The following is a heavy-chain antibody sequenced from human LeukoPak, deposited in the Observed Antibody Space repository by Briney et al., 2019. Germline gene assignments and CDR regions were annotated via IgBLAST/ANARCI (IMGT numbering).Heavy chain of an antibody. CDR3: ARPGIAAAGWQNFDY. Sequence: GESLKISCKGSGYSFTSYWIGWARQMPGKGLEWMGIIYPGDSDTRYSPSFQGQVTISADKSISTAYLQWSSLKASDTAMYYCARPGIAAAGWQNFDYWGQGTLVTVSS. CDR2: IYPGDSDT. CDR1: GYSFTSYW. D-gene: IGHD6-13*01. J-gene: IGHJ4*02. V-gene: IGHV5-51*01.